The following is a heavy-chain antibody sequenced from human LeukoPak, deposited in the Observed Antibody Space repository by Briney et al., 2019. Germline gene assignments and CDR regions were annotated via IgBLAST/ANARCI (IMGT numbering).Heavy chain of an antibody. Sequence: GGSLKISFQGSGYRFTSYWIGWVRPIPGKGLEWMGIIHPGDSDTRYSPYFQGQVTISADKSISTAYLQWSSLKASDTAMYYCARLPYSSGWYYFDYWGQGTLVTVSS. CDR3: ARLPYSSGWYYFDY. CDR2: IHPGDSDT. D-gene: IGHD6-19*01. V-gene: IGHV5-51*01. J-gene: IGHJ4*02. CDR1: GYRFTSYW.